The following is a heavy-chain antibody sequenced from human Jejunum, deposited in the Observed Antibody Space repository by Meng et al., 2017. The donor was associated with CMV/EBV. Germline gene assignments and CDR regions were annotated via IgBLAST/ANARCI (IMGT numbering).Heavy chain of an antibody. CDR2: IYADGST. D-gene: IGHD5-18*01. CDR1: GFTVSSNY. J-gene: IGHJ4*02. V-gene: IGHV3-53*01. Sequence: EVQLVESGGALIQPGGSLRLSCAASGFTVSSNYMSWVRQAPGKGLEWVSRIYADGSTYYADSVKGRFTISRDNPKNTLYLQMNTLRAEDTAVFYCARTVGYTYGLGNWGQGTLVTVSS. CDR3: ARTVGYTYGLGN.